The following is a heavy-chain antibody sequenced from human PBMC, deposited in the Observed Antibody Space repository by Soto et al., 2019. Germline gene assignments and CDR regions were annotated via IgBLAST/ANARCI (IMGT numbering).Heavy chain of an antibody. J-gene: IGHJ5*02. CDR3: ARLWFGELVSWFDP. D-gene: IGHD3-10*01. CDR1: GFTFSSYS. V-gene: IGHV3-21*01. Sequence: PGGSLRLSCAASGFTFSSYSMNWVCQAPGKGLEWVSSISSSSSYIYYADSVKGRFTISRDNAKNSLYLQMNSLRAEDTAVYYCARLWFGELVSWFDPWGQGTLVTVS. CDR2: ISSSSSYI.